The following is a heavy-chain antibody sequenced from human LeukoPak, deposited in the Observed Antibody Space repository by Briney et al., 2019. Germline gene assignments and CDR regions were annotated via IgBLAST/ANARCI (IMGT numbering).Heavy chain of an antibody. D-gene: IGHD6-19*01. CDR2: ISSDGSNT. J-gene: IGHJ4*02. Sequence: GGSLRLSCAATGFTFSTYWMHWVRQAPGKGLVWVSRISSDGSNTIYADSVMGRFTISRDNAKNTLYLQMNSLRAEDTAVYYCARDRGGSGPTTTDYWGQGTLVTVSS. CDR3: ARDRGGSGPTTTDY. CDR1: GFTFSTYW. V-gene: IGHV3-74*01.